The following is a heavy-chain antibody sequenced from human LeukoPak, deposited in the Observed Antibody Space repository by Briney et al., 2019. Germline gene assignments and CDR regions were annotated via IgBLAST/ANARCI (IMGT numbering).Heavy chain of an antibody. Sequence: GGSLRLSCAASGFTFSSYWMSWVRQAPGKGLEWVANIKQDGSEKYYVDSGKGRFTVSRDNAKETLYLQLDSLRGEDTAIYYCARDGGSIVVLPGDHWGQGTLVTVSS. J-gene: IGHJ4*02. V-gene: IGHV3-7*01. CDR2: IKQDGSEK. CDR1: GFTFSSYW. CDR3: ARDGGSIVVLPGDH. D-gene: IGHD2-2*01.